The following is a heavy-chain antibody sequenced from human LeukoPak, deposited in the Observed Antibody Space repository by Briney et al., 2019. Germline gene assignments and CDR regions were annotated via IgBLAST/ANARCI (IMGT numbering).Heavy chain of an antibody. CDR3: ARDPNGDYIGAFDF. D-gene: IGHD4-17*01. Sequence: ASVKVSCKASGCAFTGYYMHWVRQAPGQGLEWMGWINPNSGGTNYAQKFQGRVTMTRDTSISTAYMELSRLRSDDTAVYYCARDPNGDYIGAFDFWGQGTMVTVSS. CDR2: INPNSGGT. V-gene: IGHV1-2*02. J-gene: IGHJ3*01. CDR1: GCAFTGYY.